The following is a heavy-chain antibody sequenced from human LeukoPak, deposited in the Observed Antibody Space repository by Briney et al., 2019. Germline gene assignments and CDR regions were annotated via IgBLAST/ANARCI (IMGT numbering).Heavy chain of an antibody. CDR2: IGGTSGST. Sequence: GGSLRLSCAASGLTFGSYAMSWVRQAPGKGLEWVSGIGGTSGSTYYADSVKGRFTISRDNAKNTLYLQMSSLRAEDTAVYYCAKDRSTAMVTQGGYLDCWGQGTLVTVSS. D-gene: IGHD4/OR15-4a*01. CDR3: AKDRSTAMVTQGGYLDC. CDR1: GLTFGSYA. J-gene: IGHJ4*02. V-gene: IGHV3-23*01.